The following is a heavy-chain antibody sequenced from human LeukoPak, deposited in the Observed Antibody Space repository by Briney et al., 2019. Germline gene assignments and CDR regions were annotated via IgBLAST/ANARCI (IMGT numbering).Heavy chain of an antibody. V-gene: IGHV1-69*01. J-gene: IGHJ6*04. D-gene: IGHD2-2*01. CDR3: ARHPIVVVPAGAYYYYYGMDV. CDR1: GGTFSSYA. CDR2: IIPIFGTA. Sequence: SVKVSCKASGGTFSSYAISWVRQAPGQGLGWMGGIIPIFGTANYAQKFQGRVTITADESTSTAYMELSSLRSEDTAVYYCARHPIVVVPAGAYYYYYGMDVWGKGTTVTVSS.